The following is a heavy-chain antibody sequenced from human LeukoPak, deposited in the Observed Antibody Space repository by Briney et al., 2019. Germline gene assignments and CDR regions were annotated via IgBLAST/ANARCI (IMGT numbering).Heavy chain of an antibody. CDR1: GFTFSSYG. J-gene: IGHJ5*02. Sequence: GGSLRLSCAASGFTFSSYGMHWVRQAPGKGLEWVAFIRYDGSNKYYADSVKGRFTISRDNSKNTLYLQMNSLRAEDTAVYYCAETWEYYYGSEAWGQGTLVTVSS. D-gene: IGHD3-10*01. CDR3: AETWEYYYGSEA. CDR2: IRYDGSNK. V-gene: IGHV3-30*02.